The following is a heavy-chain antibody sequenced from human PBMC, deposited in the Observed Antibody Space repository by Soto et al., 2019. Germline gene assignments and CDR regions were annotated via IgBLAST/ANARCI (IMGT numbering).Heavy chain of an antibody. D-gene: IGHD1-1*01. CDR2: ISAYNGNT. J-gene: IGHJ4*02. CDR3: ARDRSTHDY. V-gene: IGHV1-18*01. CDR1: GYTFTDSG. Sequence: QGQLVQSGVEVKKPGASVKVSCKASGYTFTDSGISWVRQAPGQGLEWMGWISAYNGNTNYAQNLQDRVTMTTDTSTSTAYMELSSLRSDDTAVYYCARDRSTHDYWGQGTLIAVSS.